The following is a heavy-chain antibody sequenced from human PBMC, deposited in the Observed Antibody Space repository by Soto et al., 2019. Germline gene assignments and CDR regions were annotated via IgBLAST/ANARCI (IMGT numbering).Heavy chain of an antibody. D-gene: IGHD6-19*01. Sequence: SETLSLTCTVSGGSISSYYWSWIRQPPGKGLEWIGYIYYSGSTNYNPSLKSRVTISVDTSKNQFSLKLSSVTAADTAVYYCASVQWLGNYYYYMDVWGKGTTVTVSS. CDR2: IYYSGST. J-gene: IGHJ6*03. CDR1: GGSISSYY. CDR3: ASVQWLGNYYYYMDV. V-gene: IGHV4-59*01.